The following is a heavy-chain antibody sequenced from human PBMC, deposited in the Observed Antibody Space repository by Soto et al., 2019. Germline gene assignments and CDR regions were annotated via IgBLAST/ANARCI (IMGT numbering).Heavy chain of an antibody. Sequence: EVQLVESGGGLVQPGGSLKLSCAASGFTFSGSAMHWVRQASGKGLEWVGHIRSKANSYATAYGASVKGRFTISRDDSKNTAYLPMNSLKTEDTAVYYCTTPSGEDSGDDPFDYWGQGTLVTVSS. CDR1: GFTFSGSA. CDR2: IRSKANSYAT. V-gene: IGHV3-73*02. J-gene: IGHJ4*02. D-gene: IGHD5-12*01. CDR3: TTPSGEDSGDDPFDY.